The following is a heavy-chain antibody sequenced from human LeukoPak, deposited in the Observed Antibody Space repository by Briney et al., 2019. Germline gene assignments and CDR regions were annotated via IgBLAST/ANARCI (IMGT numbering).Heavy chain of an antibody. CDR3: AKDHGYSASY. D-gene: IGHD1-26*01. CDR2: ISVRGGST. CDR1: GLPFSTSA. J-gene: IGHJ4*02. Sequence: PGGSLRLSCAAPGLPFSTSAMSSVHQAPPKRLEWVSGISVRGGSTYYADSVGGRFTISRDNSKNTVYLQMRSLRAEDTALYYCAKDHGYSASYWGQGTLVTVSS. V-gene: IGHV3-23*01.